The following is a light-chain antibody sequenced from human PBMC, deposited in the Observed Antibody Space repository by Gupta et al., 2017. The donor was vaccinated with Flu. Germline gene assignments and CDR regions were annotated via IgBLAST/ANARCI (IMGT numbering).Light chain of an antibody. V-gene: IGLV3-1*01. Sequence: SFELSQPPSVSVSPGQTASITCSGERLGEKFACWYQQKPGQSPVLIIYQDNKRPSGVAERFSGSNSGDTATLTISGAQTVDEGDYYCQAWDDRRGVFGPGTTVTVL. J-gene: IGLJ1*01. CDR3: QAWDDRRGV. CDR2: QDN. CDR1: RLGEKF.